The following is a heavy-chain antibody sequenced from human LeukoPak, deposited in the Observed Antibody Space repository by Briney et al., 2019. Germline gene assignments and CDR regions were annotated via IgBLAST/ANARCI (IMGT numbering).Heavy chain of an antibody. J-gene: IGHJ6*02. CDR1: GYTFTGYH. Sequence: ASVKVSCKASGYTFTGYHLHWVRQAPGQGLEWMGWINPHSGGTIYAQKFQGRVTMTRDTSISTAFIELTSDDTAVYYCAVYDYYDTTGYDYSPPNVWGQGTTVTVSS. CDR3: AVYDYYDTTGYDYSPPNV. CDR2: INPHSGGT. V-gene: IGHV1-2*02. D-gene: IGHD3-22*01.